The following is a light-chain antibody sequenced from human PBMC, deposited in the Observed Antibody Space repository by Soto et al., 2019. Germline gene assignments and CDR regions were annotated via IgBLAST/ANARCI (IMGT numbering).Light chain of an antibody. CDR2: ENN. V-gene: IGLV6-57*01. J-gene: IGLJ3*02. CDR1: SGSIASNY. Sequence: NFMLTQPHSVSESPGKTVTISCTRSSGSIASNYVQWYQQRPGTSPTTVIQENNQRPSGVPDRFSGSIDRSSNSASLTISGLKTEDEADYYCLSYDSSINWVFGGGTKLTVL. CDR3: LSYDSSINWV.